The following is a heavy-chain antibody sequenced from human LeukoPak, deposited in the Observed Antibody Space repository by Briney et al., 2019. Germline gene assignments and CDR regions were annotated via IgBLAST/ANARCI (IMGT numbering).Heavy chain of an antibody. Sequence: SETLSLTCTVSGGSTSSSNYCWGWIRQPPGKGLEWIGGIHYSGNTYYNPSLKSRVTISIDTSKNQFSLKLSSVTAADTAVYYCARLGAGPTYYDFWSGYSSFYFDYWGQGTLVTVSS. D-gene: IGHD3-3*01. CDR1: GGSTSSSNYC. CDR2: IHYSGNT. CDR3: ARLGAGPTYYDFWSGYSSFYFDY. J-gene: IGHJ4*02. V-gene: IGHV4-39*01.